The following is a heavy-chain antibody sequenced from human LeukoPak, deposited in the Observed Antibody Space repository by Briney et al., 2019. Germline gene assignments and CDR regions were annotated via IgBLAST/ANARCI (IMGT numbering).Heavy chain of an antibody. CDR1: GFTVRNNY. D-gene: IGHD3-16*01. V-gene: IGHV3-53*01. CDR3: ARDYDYIWGSYFGY. J-gene: IGHJ4*02. Sequence: GGSLRLSCAVSGFTVRNNYVSWVRQAPGKGLEWVSFIYSGGSTHYADSVKGRFTISRDNSKNTVYLQMNSVRAEDTAVYYCARDYDYIWGSYFGYWGQGTLVTVSS. CDR2: IYSGGST.